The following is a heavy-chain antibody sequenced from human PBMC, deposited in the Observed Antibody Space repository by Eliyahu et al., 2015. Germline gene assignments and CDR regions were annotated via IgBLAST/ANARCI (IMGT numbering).Heavy chain of an antibody. D-gene: IGHD2-2*01. CDR2: IYQTGSK. J-gene: IGHJ3*02. Sequence: HLQLQEAGSGLVKPSQTLSLSXAVXGASXAXGGXSWSWXRQSPEKGXEWIGSIYQTGSKYHSPSLNSRVTMSVDTSKNLLSLTLRSVTAADTAVYYCARGIGTINYCGGTNCYADAFDIWGQGTLVTVSS. CDR1: GASXAXGGXS. CDR3: ARGIGTINYCGGTNCYADAFDI. V-gene: IGHV4-30-2*06.